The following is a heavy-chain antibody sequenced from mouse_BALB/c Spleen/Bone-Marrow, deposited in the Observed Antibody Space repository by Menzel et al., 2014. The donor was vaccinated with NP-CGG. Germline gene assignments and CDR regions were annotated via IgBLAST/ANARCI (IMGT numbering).Heavy chain of an antibody. D-gene: IGHD2-3*01. Sequence: VQLQQSGAGLVTPGASVKLSCKASGYTFTEYIIHWVEQRSGQGLEWIGRFYPGRHSIKSNEKFKDKATLTADNSSTTVYMGRSRLTSEDSAVYFCARHEPYDGYYYFDYWGQGTTLTVSS. CDR2: FYPGRHSI. J-gene: IGHJ2*01. CDR1: GYTFTEYI. V-gene: IGHV1-62-2*01. CDR3: ARHEPYDGYYYFDY.